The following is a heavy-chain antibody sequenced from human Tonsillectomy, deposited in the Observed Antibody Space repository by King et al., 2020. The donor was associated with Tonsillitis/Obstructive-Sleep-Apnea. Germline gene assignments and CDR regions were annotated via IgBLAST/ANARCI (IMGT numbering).Heavy chain of an antibody. J-gene: IGHJ3*02. V-gene: IGHV5-51*01. CDR3: AGPFAAAGGTSDTFDI. D-gene: IGHD6-13*01. Sequence: VQLVESGAEVKKPGESLKISCKGSGYNFTNYWIDWVRQMPGKGLEWMGSIYPGDSDARYSPTFQGQVTVSADKSIRTAYLQWSSLKASDTAIYYCAGPFAAAGGTSDTFDIWGQGTMVTVSS. CDR1: GYNFTNYW. CDR2: IYPGDSDA.